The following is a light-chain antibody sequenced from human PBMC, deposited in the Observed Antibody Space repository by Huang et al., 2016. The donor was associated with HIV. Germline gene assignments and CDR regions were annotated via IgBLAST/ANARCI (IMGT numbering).Light chain of an antibody. J-gene: IGKJ1*01. CDR1: QTISNY. CDR3: QQSYTTPRT. V-gene: IGKV1-39*01. CDR2: SAS. Sequence: DIQMTQSPSSLSASVGDRVTITCRSSQTISNYLSWCQQKPGKAPKLLIYSASSSQSGVPPRFSGSGSGTDFALTISSLQPDDFATYYCQQSYTTPRTFGQGTRVEIK.